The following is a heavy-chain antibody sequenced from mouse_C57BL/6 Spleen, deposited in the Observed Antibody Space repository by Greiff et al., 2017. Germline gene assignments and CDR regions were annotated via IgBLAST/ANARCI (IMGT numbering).Heavy chain of an antibody. CDR2: INPNNGGT. CDR1: GYTFTDYN. D-gene: IGHD1-1*01. J-gene: IGHJ4*01. V-gene: IGHV1-18*01. Sequence: SGPELVKPGASVKIPCKASGYTFTDYNMDWVKQSHGKSLEWIGDINPNNGGTIYNQKFKGKATLTVDKYSSTAYMERRSLTSEDTAVYYCARRPLLYDYEGMDYWGQGTSVTVSS. CDR3: ARRPLLYDYEGMDY.